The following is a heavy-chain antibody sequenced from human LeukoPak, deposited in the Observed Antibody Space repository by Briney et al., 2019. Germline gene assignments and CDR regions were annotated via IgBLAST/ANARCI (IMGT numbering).Heavy chain of an antibody. D-gene: IGHD3-22*01. J-gene: IGHJ4*02. V-gene: IGHV3-30*18. CDR1: GFTFSSYG. CDR2: ISYDGSNK. Sequence: GGSQRLSCAASGFTFSSYGMHGVRQAPGKGLEWVAVISYDGSNKYYADSVKGRFTISRDNSKNTLYLQMNSLRAEDTAVYYCAKDYNYDSSGPAPVDYWGQGTLVTVSS. CDR3: AKDYNYDSSGPAPVDY.